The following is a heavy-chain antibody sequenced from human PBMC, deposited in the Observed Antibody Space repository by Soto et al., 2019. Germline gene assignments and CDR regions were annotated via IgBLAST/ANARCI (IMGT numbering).Heavy chain of an antibody. J-gene: IGHJ6*02. D-gene: IGHD5-18*01. CDR3: ARESGYSYAHVGYYYYYGMDV. Sequence: GGSLRLSCAASGFTFSSYAMHWVRQAPGKGLEWVAVISYDGRNKYYADSVKGRFTISRDNSKNTLYLQMNSLRAEDTAVYYCARESGYSYAHVGYYYYYGMDVWGQGTTVTVSS. CDR1: GFTFSSYA. V-gene: IGHV3-30*04. CDR2: ISYDGRNK.